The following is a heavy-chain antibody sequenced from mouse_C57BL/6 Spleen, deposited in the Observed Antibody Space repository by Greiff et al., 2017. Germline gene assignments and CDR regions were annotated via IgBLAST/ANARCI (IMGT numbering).Heavy chain of an antibody. D-gene: IGHD1-1*01. CDR2: IRVKSDNYAS. CDR3: TVATVVDY. J-gene: IGHJ2*01. V-gene: IGHV6-3*01. Sequence: EVHVVESGGGLVQPGGSMKLSCVASGFTFSNYWMNWVRQSPEKGLEWVAQIRVKSDNYASHYAESVKGRFTISRDDSKISVYLQMNTLRAEDTGMYSCTVATVVDYWGQGTTLTVSS. CDR1: GFTFSNYW.